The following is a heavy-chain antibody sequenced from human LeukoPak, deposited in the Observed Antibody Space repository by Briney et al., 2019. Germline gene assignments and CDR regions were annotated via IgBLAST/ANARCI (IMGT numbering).Heavy chain of an antibody. CDR2: IYYSGST. D-gene: IGHD2-2*01. CDR3: ARAYCSSTSCPYDYYGMDV. CDR1: GGSISSGDYY. V-gene: IGHV4-30-4*01. Sequence: SETLSLTCTVSGGSISSGDYYWSCIRQPPGQGLEWIGYIYYSGSTYYNPSLKSRVTISVDTSKDQFSLKLSSVTAADTAVYYCARAYCSSTSCPYDYYGMDVWGQGTTVTVSS. J-gene: IGHJ6*02.